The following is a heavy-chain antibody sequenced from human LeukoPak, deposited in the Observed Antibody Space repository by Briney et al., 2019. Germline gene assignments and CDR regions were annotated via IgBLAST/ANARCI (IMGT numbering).Heavy chain of an antibody. V-gene: IGHV3-21*01. Sequence: GGSLRLSCAASGFTFSSYSMNWVRQAPGKGLEWVSSISSSSYIYYADSVKGRFTISRDNAKNSLYLQMNSLRAEDTAVYYCARVGYYGSGRFYYYMDVWGKGTTVTVSS. CDR1: GFTFSSYS. D-gene: IGHD3-10*01. CDR3: ARVGYYGSGRFYYYMDV. CDR2: ISSSSYI. J-gene: IGHJ6*03.